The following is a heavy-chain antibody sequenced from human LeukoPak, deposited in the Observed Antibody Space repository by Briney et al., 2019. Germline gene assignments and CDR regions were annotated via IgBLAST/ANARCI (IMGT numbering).Heavy chain of an antibody. D-gene: IGHD1-7*01. CDR2: INDSGRI. Sequence: PSETLSLTCAVYGESFSNYYWSWIRQPPGKGLEWIGEINDSGRINYNPSLMSRATVSVDTSKNQFSLRLTSVTATDTAVYYCARRWNYGRNYYIDVWGNGATVSVSS. CDR1: GESFSNYY. J-gene: IGHJ6*03. CDR3: ARRWNYGRNYYIDV. V-gene: IGHV4-34*01.